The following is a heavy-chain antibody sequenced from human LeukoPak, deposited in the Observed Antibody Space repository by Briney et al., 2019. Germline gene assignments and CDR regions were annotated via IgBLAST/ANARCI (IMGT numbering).Heavy chain of an antibody. CDR1: GGSISSYY. D-gene: IGHD3-22*01. Sequence: SETLSLTCTVSGGSISSYYWGWIRQPPGKGLEWIGSIYSSGSTYYNPSLKSRVTISVDTSKNQFSLKLTSVTAADTAVYYCARGPGGRSGYYPLEDYYYYYYMDIWGKGTTVTVSS. CDR3: ARGPGGRSGYYPLEDYYYYYYMDI. CDR2: IYSSGST. J-gene: IGHJ6*03. V-gene: IGHV4-39*07.